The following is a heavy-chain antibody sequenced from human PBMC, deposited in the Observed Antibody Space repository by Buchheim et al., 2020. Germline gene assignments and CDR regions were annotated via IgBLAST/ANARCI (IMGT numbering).Heavy chain of an antibody. CDR1: GFTFDDYG. CDR3: ARTMGYDPQFPPDY. V-gene: IGHV3-20*04. Sequence: EVQLVESGGGVVQPGGSLRLSCAASGFTFDDYGMSWVRQAPGKALEWVSGINWNGGSTGYADSVKGRLTISRDRAKNSLERQMNSLRAEDTALYYCARTMGYDPQFPPDYWGQGTL. J-gene: IGHJ4*02. CDR2: INWNGGST. D-gene: IGHD3-3*01.